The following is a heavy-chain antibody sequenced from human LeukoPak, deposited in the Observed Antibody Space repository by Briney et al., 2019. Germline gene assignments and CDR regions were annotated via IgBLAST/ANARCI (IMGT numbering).Heavy chain of an antibody. J-gene: IGHJ6*03. Sequence: GGSLRLSCAASGFTFSSYSMNWVRQAPGKGLEWVSPISSSSSYIYYADSVKGRFTISRDNAKNSLYLQMNSLRAEDTAVYYCARDPYSGAYYEGYYYYYMDVWGKGTTVTVSS. D-gene: IGHD1-26*01. V-gene: IGHV3-21*01. CDR2: ISSSSSYI. CDR3: ARDPYSGAYYEGYYYYYMDV. CDR1: GFTFSSYS.